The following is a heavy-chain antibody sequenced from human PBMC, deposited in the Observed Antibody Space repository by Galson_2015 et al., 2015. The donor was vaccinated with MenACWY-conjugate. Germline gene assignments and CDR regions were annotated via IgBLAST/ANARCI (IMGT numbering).Heavy chain of an antibody. D-gene: IGHD2-2*01. CDR1: GYDFSDFW. J-gene: IGHJ4*02. CDR3: ARGGRGPAASFHY. Sequence: QSGAEVKKPGESLKMSCQGSGYDFSDFWIGWVRQMPGRGLEWMGIVYPGDFDTRYSPSFQGQVTVSADKATSAAYLQWNNLKASDTAMYYCARGGRGPAASFHYWGQGTRVTVSS. V-gene: IGHV5-51*01. CDR2: VYPGDFDT.